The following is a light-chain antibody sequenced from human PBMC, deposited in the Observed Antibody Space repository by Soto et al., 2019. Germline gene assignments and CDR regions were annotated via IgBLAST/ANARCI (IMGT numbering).Light chain of an antibody. J-gene: IGLJ2*01. CDR3: QSYDSSLSAL. CDR2: ANS. Sequence: QSVLTQPPSVSGAPGQRVTISCTGSSSNIGAGYDVHWYQHLPGTAPKLLIYANSNRPSGVPDRFSGSKSGTSASLAITGLQAEDEADYYCQSYDSSLSALFGGGTKLTVL. V-gene: IGLV1-40*01. CDR1: SSNIGAGYD.